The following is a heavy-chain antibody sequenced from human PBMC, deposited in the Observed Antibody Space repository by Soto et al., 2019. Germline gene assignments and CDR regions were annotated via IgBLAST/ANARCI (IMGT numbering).Heavy chain of an antibody. J-gene: IGHJ4*02. V-gene: IGHV1-3*01. CDR1: GYTFTSYA. CDR2: INAGNGNT. Sequence: QVQLVQSGAEVKKPGASVKVSCKASGYTFTSYAMHWVRQAPGQRLEWMGWINAGNGNTKYSQKFQGRVTITRDTSASTAYMELSSLRAEDTAVYYCARGPNPYYFDYWGQGTLVTVSS. CDR3: ARGPNPYYFDY.